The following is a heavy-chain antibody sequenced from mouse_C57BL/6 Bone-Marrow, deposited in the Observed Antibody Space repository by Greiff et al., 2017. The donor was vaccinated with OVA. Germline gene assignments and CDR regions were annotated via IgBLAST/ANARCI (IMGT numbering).Heavy chain of an antibody. J-gene: IGHJ2*01. CDR1: GYTFTSYW. CDR3: ASRDYGSRGGYYFDY. Sequence: QVQLQQPGAELVKPGASVKLSCKASGYTFTSYWMHWVKQRPGQGLEWIGMIHPNSGSTNYNEKFKSKATLTVDKSSSTAYMQLSSLTSEDSAVSYGASRDYGSRGGYYFDYWGQGTTLTVSS. D-gene: IGHD1-1*01. CDR2: IHPNSGST. V-gene: IGHV1-64*01.